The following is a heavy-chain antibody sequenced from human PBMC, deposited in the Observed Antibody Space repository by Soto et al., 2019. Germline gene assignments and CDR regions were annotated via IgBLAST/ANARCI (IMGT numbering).Heavy chain of an antibody. CDR3: ASGGRGGKVRKVNYYYGMDV. CDR1: GGTLSSYA. V-gene: IGHV1-69*13. Sequence: GASVKVSCKASGGTLSSYAISWVRQAPGQGLEWMGGIIPIFGTANYAQKFQGRVTITAGESTSTAYMELSSLRSEDTAVYYCASGGRGGKVRKVNYYYGMDVWGQGTTVTVSS. D-gene: IGHD1-26*01. J-gene: IGHJ6*02. CDR2: IIPIFGTA.